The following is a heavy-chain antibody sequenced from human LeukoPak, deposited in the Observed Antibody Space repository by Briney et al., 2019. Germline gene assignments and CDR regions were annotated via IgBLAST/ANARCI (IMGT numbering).Heavy chain of an antibody. CDR2: IIPIFGTA. CDR1: GGTFGSYA. D-gene: IGHD6-13*01. J-gene: IGHJ6*02. V-gene: IGHV1-69*13. CDR3: ARVVAAAGMYYYYYGMDV. Sequence: ASVKVSCKASGGTFGSYAISWVRQAPGQGLEWMGGIIPIFGTANYAQKFQGRVTITADESTSTAYMELSSLRSEDTAVYYCARVVAAAGMYYYYYGMDVWGQGTTATVSS.